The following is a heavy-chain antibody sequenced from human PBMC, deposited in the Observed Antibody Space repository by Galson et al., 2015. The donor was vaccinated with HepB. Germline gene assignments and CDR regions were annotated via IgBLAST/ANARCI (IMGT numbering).Heavy chain of an antibody. D-gene: IGHD6-13*01. CDR2: INAGNGHI. CDR1: GYTFTNYA. CDR3: VRNRAGITTPMFFDP. V-gene: IGHV1-3*01. J-gene: IGHJ5*02. Sequence: SVKVSCKASGYTFTNYAIHWVRQAPAQSLEWMGWINAGNGHIRYSQKFQGRLTFTTDTSATTAYMELSSLKSEDTAVYFCVRNRAGITTPMFFDPWGQGTPVTVSS.